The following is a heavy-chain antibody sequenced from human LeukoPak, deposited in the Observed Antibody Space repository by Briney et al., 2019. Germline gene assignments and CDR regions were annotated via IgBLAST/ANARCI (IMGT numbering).Heavy chain of an antibody. CDR2: IDTSGST. J-gene: IGHJ3*02. CDR3: TRGTSGRDGFDI. Sequence: SETLSLTCTVSGGSIRSYYWSWIRQPAGKGLEWIGRIDTSGSTNYNPSLKSRVTMSVDTSKNQFSLKLSSVTAADTAVYYCTRGTSGRDGFDIWGQGAMVTVSS. D-gene: IGHD6-19*01. V-gene: IGHV4-4*07. CDR1: GGSIRSYY.